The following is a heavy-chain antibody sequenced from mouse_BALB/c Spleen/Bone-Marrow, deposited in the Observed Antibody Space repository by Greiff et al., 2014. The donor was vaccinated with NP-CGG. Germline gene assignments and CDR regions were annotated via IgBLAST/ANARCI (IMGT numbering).Heavy chain of an antibody. CDR3: AREGVYYGNPYWYFDV. Sequence: EVQLQQSGGGLVQPGGSLRLSCAPSGFTFTDYYMSWVRQPPGKALEWLGFIRNKANGYTTEYSASVKGRFTISRDNSQSILYLQMNTLRAEDSATYYCAREGVYYGNPYWYFDVWGAGTTVTVSS. CDR2: IRNKANGYTT. J-gene: IGHJ1*01. V-gene: IGHV7-3*02. D-gene: IGHD2-1*01. CDR1: GFTFTDYY.